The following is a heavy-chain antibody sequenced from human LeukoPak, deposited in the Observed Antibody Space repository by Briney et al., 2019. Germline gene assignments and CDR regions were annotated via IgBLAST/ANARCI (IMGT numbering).Heavy chain of an antibody. J-gene: IGHJ3*02. CDR3: ARATSQSSGYYLVEAFDI. Sequence: GGSLRLPCAASGFTFSDYYMSWIRQAPGKGLEWVSYISSSSSYTSYADSVKGRFTISRDNAKNSLYLQMNSLRAEDTAVYYCARATSQSSGYYLVEAFDIWGQGTMVTVSS. V-gene: IGHV3-11*05. CDR1: GFTFSDYY. CDR2: ISSSSSYT. D-gene: IGHD3-22*01.